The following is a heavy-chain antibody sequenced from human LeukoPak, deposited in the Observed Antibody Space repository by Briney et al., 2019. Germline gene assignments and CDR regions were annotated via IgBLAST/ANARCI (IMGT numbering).Heavy chain of an antibody. CDR3: ARSRGSCYSCGDY. D-gene: IGHD2-15*01. CDR2: IIPIFGTA. Sequence: ASVKVSCKASGGTFSRCAINWVRQAPGQGLEWMGGIIPIFGTANYAQKFQGRVTITADESTSTAYMELSSLRSEDTAVYYCARSRGSCYSCGDYWGQGTLVTVSS. V-gene: IGHV1-69*13. J-gene: IGHJ4*02. CDR1: GGTFSRCA.